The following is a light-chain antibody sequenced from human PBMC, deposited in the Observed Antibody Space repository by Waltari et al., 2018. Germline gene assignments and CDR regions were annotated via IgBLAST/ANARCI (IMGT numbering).Light chain of an antibody. CDR1: QRINNW. CDR2: KSS. V-gene: IGKV1-5*03. J-gene: IGKJ1*01. Sequence: DIQVTQSPSSLSASIEDRVNITFRANQRINNWLALYQQNPGKAPTLLSYKSSVLQGGVPSRFSGTGSGTEFTLTISGLQPDDFATYYCLQYGRHWAFGPGTKVEI. CDR3: LQYGRHWA.